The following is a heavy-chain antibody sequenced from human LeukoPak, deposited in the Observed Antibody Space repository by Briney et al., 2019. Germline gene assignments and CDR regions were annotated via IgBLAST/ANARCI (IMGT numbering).Heavy chain of an antibody. Sequence: SETLSLTCTVSGGSISSSSYYWGWIRPPPGKGLGGIGSIYYSGSTYYNPSLKSQVTISVDTSKNQFSLKLSSVTAADTAVYYCARGEQWLMYYFDYWGQGTLVTVSS. CDR2: IYYSGST. D-gene: IGHD6-19*01. CDR1: GGSISSSSYY. V-gene: IGHV4-39*01. CDR3: ARGEQWLMYYFDY. J-gene: IGHJ4*02.